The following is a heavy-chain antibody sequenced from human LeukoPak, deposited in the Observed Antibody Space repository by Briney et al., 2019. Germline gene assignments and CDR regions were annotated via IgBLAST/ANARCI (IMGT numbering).Heavy chain of an antibody. CDR1: GFTFSSYA. V-gene: IGHV3-49*03. Sequence: GGSLRLSCAASGFTFSSYAMSWFRQAPGKGLECVGFIKSKASGGTTKYAASVKGRFTVSRDDSKSTAYLQMNSLKTEDTAVYYCARDIVGGYGYFDYWGQGSLVTVSS. J-gene: IGHJ4*02. CDR3: ARDIVGGYGYFDY. CDR2: IKSKASGGTT. D-gene: IGHD3-16*01.